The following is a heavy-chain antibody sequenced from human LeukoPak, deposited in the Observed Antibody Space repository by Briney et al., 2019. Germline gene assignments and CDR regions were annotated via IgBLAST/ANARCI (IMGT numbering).Heavy chain of an antibody. CDR2: IYYSGST. CDR1: GGSISSSSYY. V-gene: IGHV4-39*01. Sequence: PSETLSLTCTVSGGSISSSSYYWGWIRQPPGKGLEWIGSIYYSGSTYYNPSLKSRVTISVDTSKNQFSLKLSSVTAADTAVYYCASPTYYYDSSGYHRWTFDLWGRGTLVTVSS. CDR3: ASPTYYYDSSGYHRWTFDL. D-gene: IGHD3-22*01. J-gene: IGHJ2*01.